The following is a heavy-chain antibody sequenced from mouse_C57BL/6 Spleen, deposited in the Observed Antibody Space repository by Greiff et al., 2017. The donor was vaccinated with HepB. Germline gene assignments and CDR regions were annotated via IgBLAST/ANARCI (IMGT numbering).Heavy chain of an antibody. CDR1: GYAFSSSW. D-gene: IGHD2-10*02. J-gene: IGHJ4*01. CDR3: ARGVWSYAMDY. Sequence: VKLMESGPELVKPGASVKISCKASGYAFSSSWMNWVKQRPGKGLEWIGRIYPGDGDTNYNGKFKGKATLTADKSSSTAYMQLSRLTSEDSAVYFCARGVWSYAMDYWGQGTSVTVSS. CDR2: IYPGDGDT. V-gene: IGHV1-82*01.